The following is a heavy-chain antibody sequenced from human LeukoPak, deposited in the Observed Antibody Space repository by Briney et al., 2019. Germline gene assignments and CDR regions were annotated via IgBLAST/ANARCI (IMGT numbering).Heavy chain of an antibody. D-gene: IGHD3-22*01. Sequence: ASVKVSCKASGYTFTSYGISWVRQAPGQGPEWMGWISGYNGNTKYAQKLQGRVTMTTDTSTSTAYMELRSLRSDDTAVYYCARSSPARYYSDKSGYYGYYFDYWGQGTLVTVSS. CDR2: ISGYNGNT. CDR3: ARSSPARYYSDKSGYYGYYFDY. J-gene: IGHJ4*02. V-gene: IGHV1-18*01. CDR1: GYTFTSYG.